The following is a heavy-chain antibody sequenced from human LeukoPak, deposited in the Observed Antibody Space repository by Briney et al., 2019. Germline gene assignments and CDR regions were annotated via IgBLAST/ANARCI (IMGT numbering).Heavy chain of an antibody. V-gene: IGHV3-23*01. CDR2: ISGSGGST. CDR1: GFTFSSYA. J-gene: IGHJ4*02. Sequence: GGSLRLSCAASGFTFSSYAMSWVRQAPGKRLEWVSAISGSGGSTYYADSVKGRFTISRDNSKNTLYLQMNSLRAEDTAVYYCAKDSEDGDYVFDYWGQGTLVTVSS. CDR3: AKDSEDGDYVFDY. D-gene: IGHD4-17*01.